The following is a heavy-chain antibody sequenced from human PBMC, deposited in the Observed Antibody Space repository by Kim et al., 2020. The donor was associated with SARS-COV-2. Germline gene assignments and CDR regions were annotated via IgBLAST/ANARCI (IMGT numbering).Heavy chain of an antibody. J-gene: IGHJ5*02. V-gene: IGHV4-39*07. CDR2: IYYSGST. CDR1: GGSISSSSYY. CDR3: ARGTQYYDILTGYYRSHVPSSWFDP. D-gene: IGHD3-9*01. Sequence: SETLSLTCTVSGGSISSSSYYWGWIRQPPGKGLEWIGSIYYSGSTYYNPSLKSRVTISVDTSKNQFSLKLSSVTAADTAVYYCARGTQYYDILTGYYRSHVPSSWFDPWGQGTLVTVSS.